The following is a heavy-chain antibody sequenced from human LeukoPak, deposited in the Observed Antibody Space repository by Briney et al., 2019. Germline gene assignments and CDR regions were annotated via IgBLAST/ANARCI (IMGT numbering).Heavy chain of an antibody. D-gene: IGHD3-16*01. CDR2: IKADGGDK. CDR3: ARGGLWGGDY. J-gene: IGHJ4*02. CDR1: GFTFSSYW. Sequence: GGSLRLSCAASGFTFSSYWMTWVRQAPGRGLEWVATIKADGGDKYYVNSVKGRFTISRDNAKNSLSLQMDSLRAEDTAVHYCARGGLWGGDYWGQGTLVTVSS. V-gene: IGHV3-7*01.